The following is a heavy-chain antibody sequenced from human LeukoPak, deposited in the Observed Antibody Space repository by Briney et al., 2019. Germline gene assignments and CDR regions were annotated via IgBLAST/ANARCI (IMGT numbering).Heavy chain of an antibody. CDR1: GGSISSHY. Sequence: AETLSLTCTVPGGSISSHYWSWLRQPPGKGLEWLRYIYYSGSTNYNPSLKSRVTISVDTSKNQFSLKLSSVTAADTAVYYCARDSEVSYYYMDVWGKGTTVTVSS. D-gene: IGHD1-14*01. CDR2: IYYSGST. V-gene: IGHV4-59*11. J-gene: IGHJ6*03. CDR3: ARDSEVSYYYMDV.